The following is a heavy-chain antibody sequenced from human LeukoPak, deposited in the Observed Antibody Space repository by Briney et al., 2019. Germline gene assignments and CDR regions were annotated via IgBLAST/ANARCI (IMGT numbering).Heavy chain of an antibody. D-gene: IGHD4-11*01. CDR3: ARAGTTVTYYYYYYMDV. CDR1: GGTFSSYA. V-gene: IGHV1-69*01. CDR2: IIPIFGTA. Sequence: ASVKVSCKASGGTFSSYAISWVRQAPGQGREWMGGIIPIFGTANYAQKFQGRVTITADESTSTAYMELSSLRSEDTAVYYCARAGTTVTYYYYYYMDVWGKGTTVTVSS. J-gene: IGHJ6*03.